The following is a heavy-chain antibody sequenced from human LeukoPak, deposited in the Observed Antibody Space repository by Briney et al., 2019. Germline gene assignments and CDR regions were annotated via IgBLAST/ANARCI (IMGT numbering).Heavy chain of an antibody. V-gene: IGHV4-34*01. CDR2: INHSGST. CDR3: ARRRRAKVGFDP. J-gene: IGHJ5*02. Sequence: SETLSLTCGVYGGSFSGYYWSWIRQPPGKGLEWIGEINHSGSTKYNPSLKSRLTTSVDTSKNQFSLKLSSVTAADTAVYYCARRRRAKVGFDPWGQGTLVTVSS. CDR1: GGSFSGYY. D-gene: IGHD2-2*01.